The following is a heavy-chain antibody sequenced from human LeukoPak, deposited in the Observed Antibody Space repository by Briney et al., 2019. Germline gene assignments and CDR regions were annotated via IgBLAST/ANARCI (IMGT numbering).Heavy chain of an antibody. J-gene: IGHJ4*02. CDR1: GFTFSSYA. CDR2: ISYDGSNK. Sequence: GGSLRLSCAASGFTFSSYAMHWVRQAPGKGLEYVAVISYDGSNKYYADSVKGRFTISRDNSKNTLYLQMNSLRVEDTAVYYCAKVASGYWGQGTLVTVSS. V-gene: IGHV3-30*04. CDR3: AKVASGY.